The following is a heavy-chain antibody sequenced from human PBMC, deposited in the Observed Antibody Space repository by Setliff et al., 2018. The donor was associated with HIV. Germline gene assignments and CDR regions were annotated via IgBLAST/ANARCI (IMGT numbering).Heavy chain of an antibody. CDR3: ARVLDYYDSSPYYFDY. CDR1: GGSISSSSYY. Sequence: SETLSLTCNVSGGSISSSSYYWGWIRQPPGKGLEWIGSIYYSGSTYYNPPLKSRVTISVDTSKNQFSLKLSSVTAADTAVYYCARVLDYYDSSPYYFDYWGQGTLVTVSS. J-gene: IGHJ4*02. CDR2: IYYSGST. D-gene: IGHD3-22*01. V-gene: IGHV4-39*01.